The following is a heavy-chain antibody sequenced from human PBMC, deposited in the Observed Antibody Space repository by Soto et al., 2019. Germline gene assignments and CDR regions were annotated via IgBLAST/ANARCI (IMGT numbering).Heavy chain of an antibody. Sequence: QVQLVQSGAEVKKPGSSVKVSCKASGGTFSSYTISWVRQAPGQGLEWMGRIIPILGIANYAQKFQGRVTNTADKATSTAYMELSRLRSEDTAVYYCARLGRPTSEYSSSAAPDYWGQGTLVTVSS. J-gene: IGHJ4*02. CDR3: ARLGRPTSEYSSSAAPDY. CDR1: GGTFSSYT. D-gene: IGHD6-6*01. CDR2: IIPILGIA. V-gene: IGHV1-69*02.